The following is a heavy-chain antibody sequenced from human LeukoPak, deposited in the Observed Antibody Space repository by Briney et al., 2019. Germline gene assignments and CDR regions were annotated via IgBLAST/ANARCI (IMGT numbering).Heavy chain of an antibody. J-gene: IGHJ4*02. D-gene: IGHD3-10*01. V-gene: IGHV4-38-2*02. CDR1: GYSISSGYY. Sequence: PSETLSLTCTVSGYSISSGYYWGWIRQPPGKGLEWMGTIYHSGSTYYNPSLKSRVSISVDTSKNQFSLSLRSVTAADTAVYYCAGGVTIVRGTSKHFDYWGQGTLVTVSS. CDR2: IYHSGST. CDR3: AGGVTIVRGTSKHFDY.